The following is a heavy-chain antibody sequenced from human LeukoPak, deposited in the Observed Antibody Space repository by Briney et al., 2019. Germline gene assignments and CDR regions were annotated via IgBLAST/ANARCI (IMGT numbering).Heavy chain of an antibody. CDR3: ARVGALFAAAGDFRFDP. CDR1: GGSISSGSYY. D-gene: IGHD6-13*01. J-gene: IGHJ5*02. V-gene: IGHV4-61*02. CDR2: IYTSGST. Sequence: PSETLSLTCTVSGGSISSGSYYWSWIRQPAGKGLEWIGRIYTSGSTNYNPSLKSRVTISVDTSKNQFSLKLSSVTAADTAVYYCARVGALFAAAGDFRFDPWGQGTLVTVSS.